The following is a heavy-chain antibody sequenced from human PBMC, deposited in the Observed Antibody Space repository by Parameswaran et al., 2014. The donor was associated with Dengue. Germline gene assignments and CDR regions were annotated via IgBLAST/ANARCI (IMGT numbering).Heavy chain of an antibody. CDR2: IIPIFGTA. D-gene: IGHD3-10*01. V-gene: IGHV1-69*01. J-gene: IGHJ4*02. Sequence: WVRQAPGQGLEWMGGIIPIFGTANYAQKFQGRVTITADESTSTAYMELSSLRSEDTAVYYCARWGGSGSPHFDYWGQGTLVTVSS. CDR3: ARWGGSGSPHFDY.